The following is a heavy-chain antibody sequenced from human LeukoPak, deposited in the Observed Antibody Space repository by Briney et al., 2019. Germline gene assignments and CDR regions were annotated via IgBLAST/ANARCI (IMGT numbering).Heavy chain of an antibody. J-gene: IGHJ4*02. D-gene: IGHD6-13*01. CDR2: IYYSGST. Sequence: PSETLSLTCTVSGGSISSSSYYWGWIRQPPGKGLEWIGSIYYSGSTYYNPSLKSRVTISVDTSKNQFSLKLSSVTAADTAVYYCASSIAAAGYPEISFDYWGQGTLVTVSS. V-gene: IGHV4-39*07. CDR1: GGSISSSSYY. CDR3: ASSIAAAGYPEISFDY.